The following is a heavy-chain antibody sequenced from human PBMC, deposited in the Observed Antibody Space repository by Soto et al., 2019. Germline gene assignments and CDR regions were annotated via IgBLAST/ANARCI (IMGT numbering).Heavy chain of an antibody. CDR2: TYYTSGWTN. CDR1: GDSVSTNDVA. D-gene: IGHD5-18*01. V-gene: IGHV6-1*01. Sequence: QVQLQQSGPGLVKPSQTLSLTCAISGDSVSTNDVAWNWIRQSPSRGLEWLGRTYYTSGWTNDYAVSVKSRITVIPDTSTNQFSLQLNSVTPEDTAVYYCARGRNSAFDFWGQGTLVTVSS. CDR3: ARGRNSAFDF. J-gene: IGHJ4*02.